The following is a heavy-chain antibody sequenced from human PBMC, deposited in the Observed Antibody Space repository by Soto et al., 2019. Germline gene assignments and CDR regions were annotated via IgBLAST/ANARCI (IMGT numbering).Heavy chain of an antibody. CDR1: GYSFTSYG. D-gene: IGHD3-3*01. J-gene: IGHJ5*02. V-gene: IGHV1-18*01. CDR2: ISAYNGNT. Sequence: ASVKVSCKASGYSFTSYGISCLRQAPGQGLEWMGWISAYNGNTNYAQKLQGRVTMTTDTSTSTAYMELRSLRSDDTAVYYCARVYYDFWSGYYHNWFDPWGQGTLVTVSS. CDR3: ARVYYDFWSGYYHNWFDP.